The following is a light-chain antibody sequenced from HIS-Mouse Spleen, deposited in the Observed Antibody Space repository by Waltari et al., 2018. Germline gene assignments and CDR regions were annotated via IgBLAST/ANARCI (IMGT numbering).Light chain of an antibody. CDR1: QGISSY. CDR3: QQLNSYPL. V-gene: IGKV1-9*01. CDR2: AAS. J-gene: IGKJ4*01. Sequence: DIQLTQSPSFLSASVGDRVTITCRASQGISSYLAWYQQKPGEAPKLLIYAASTLQSGVPSRFSGSGSGTEFTLTISSLQPEDFATYYCQQLNSYPLFGGGTKVEIK.